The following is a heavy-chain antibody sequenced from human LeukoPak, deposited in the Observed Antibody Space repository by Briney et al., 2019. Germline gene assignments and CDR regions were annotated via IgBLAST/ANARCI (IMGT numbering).Heavy chain of an antibody. Sequence: ASVKVSCKASGYTFTSYDINWVRQATGQGLEWMGWMNPNSGNTGYAQKFQGRVTMTRNTSISTAYMELSSLRSEDTAVYYCAREHYYDSSGYYRNWFDPWGQGTLVTVSS. CDR2: MNPNSGNT. J-gene: IGHJ5*02. CDR3: AREHYYDSSGYYRNWFDP. D-gene: IGHD3-22*01. CDR1: GYTFTSYD. V-gene: IGHV1-8*01.